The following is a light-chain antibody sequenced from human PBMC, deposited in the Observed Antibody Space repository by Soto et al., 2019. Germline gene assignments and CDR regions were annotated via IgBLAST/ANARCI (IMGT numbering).Light chain of an antibody. CDR3: QQYNSFSHN. J-gene: IGKJ1*01. V-gene: IGKV1-5*01. CDR1: QRISSW. CDR2: DAS. Sequence: LSASVGSRVPITCRASQRISSWVAWYQQKPGKSPKRLMYDASSLESGVPPRFSPSGSGTEFTLTINRLQPDDFATYYCQQYNSFSHNFGQGTKVDIK.